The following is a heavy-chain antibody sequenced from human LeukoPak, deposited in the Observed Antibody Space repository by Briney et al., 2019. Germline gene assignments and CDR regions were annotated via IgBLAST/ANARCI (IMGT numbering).Heavy chain of an antibody. CDR2: IYYCGST. V-gene: IGHV4-59*08. D-gene: IGHD4-17*01. CDR3: ARGMTTGPDP. J-gene: IGHJ5*02. Sequence: SETLSLTCTVSGGSISSYSWSWIRQPPGKGLEWIGYIYYCGSTNYNPSLKSRLTISVDTSKNQFSLNLSFVTAADTAVYYCARGMTTGPDPWGQGTLVTVSS. CDR1: GGSISSYS.